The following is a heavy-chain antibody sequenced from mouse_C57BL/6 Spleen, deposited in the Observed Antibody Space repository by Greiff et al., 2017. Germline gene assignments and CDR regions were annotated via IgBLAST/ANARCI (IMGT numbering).Heavy chain of an antibody. V-gene: IGHV1-64*01. CDR1: GYTFTSYW. CDR2: IHPNSGST. Sequence: VQLQQSGAELVKPGASVKLSCKASGYTFTSYWMHWVKQRPGQGLVWIGMIHPNSGSTNYNEKFKSKATLTVDKSSSTAYMQLSSLSSEVSAVYYSTEKNLEEFDYWGQGTTLTVSS. CDR3: TEKNLEEFDY. J-gene: IGHJ2*01.